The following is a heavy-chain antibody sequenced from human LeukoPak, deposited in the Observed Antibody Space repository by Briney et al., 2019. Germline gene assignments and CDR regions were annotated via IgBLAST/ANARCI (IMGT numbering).Heavy chain of an antibody. Sequence: WIGSIYHSGSTYYNPSLKSRVTISVDTSKNQFSLKLSSVTAADTAVYYCARDRREGRYFDYWGQGTLVTVSS. J-gene: IGHJ4*02. V-gene: IGHV4-38-2*02. CDR2: IYHSGST. D-gene: IGHD1-26*01. CDR3: ARDRREGRYFDY.